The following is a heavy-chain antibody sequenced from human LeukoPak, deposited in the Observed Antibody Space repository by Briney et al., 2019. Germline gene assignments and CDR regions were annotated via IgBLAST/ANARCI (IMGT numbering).Heavy chain of an antibody. D-gene: IGHD6-19*01. V-gene: IGHV1-69*01. J-gene: IGHJ2*01. CDR3: ARLFGDAVAGRVSVWYFDL. CDR2: IIPIFGTA. CDR1: GGTFSSYA. Sequence: SVKVSCKASGGTFSSYAISWVRQAPGQGLEWMGGIIPIFGTANYAQKFQGIVTTTADESTSTAYMELSSLRSEDTAVYYCARLFGDAVAGRVSVWYFDLWGRGTLVTVSS.